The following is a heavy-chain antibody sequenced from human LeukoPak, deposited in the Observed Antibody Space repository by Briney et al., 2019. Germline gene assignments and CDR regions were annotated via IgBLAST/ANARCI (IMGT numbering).Heavy chain of an antibody. CDR3: AKDRSDNTTWYVGSH. V-gene: IGHV3-23*01. CDR1: GFTFSTYA. J-gene: IGHJ4*02. CDR2: ISGSGYST. Sequence: GGSLRLSCAASGFTFSTYAMSWVRQAPGKGLEWVSSISGSGYSTYYADSVKGRFTISRDNSWNTLFLQMNSLRAEDTAVYYCAKDRSDNTTWYVGSHWGQGTLVTVSS. D-gene: IGHD3-10*02.